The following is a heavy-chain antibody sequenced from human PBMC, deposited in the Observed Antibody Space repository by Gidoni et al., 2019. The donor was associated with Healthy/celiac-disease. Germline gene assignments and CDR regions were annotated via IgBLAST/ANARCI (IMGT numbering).Heavy chain of an antibody. Sequence: QVQLVQSGAEVKKPGASVKVSCKASGSTVTSYDMHWVRPAPGQGLEWMGIINPSGGSTSYAQKFQGRVTMTRDTSTSTVYMELSSLRSEDTAVYYWARGGIAVAGAHYWGQGTLVTVSS. CDR3: ARGGIAVAGAHY. V-gene: IGHV1-46*01. CDR2: INPSGGST. D-gene: IGHD6-19*01. J-gene: IGHJ4*02. CDR1: GSTVTSYD.